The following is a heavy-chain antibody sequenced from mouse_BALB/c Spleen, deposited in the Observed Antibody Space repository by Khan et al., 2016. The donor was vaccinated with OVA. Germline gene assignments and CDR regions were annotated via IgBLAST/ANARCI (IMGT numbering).Heavy chain of an antibody. Sequence: QVQLQQPGPELVKPGASVKMSCKASGYTFTDFLINWVKQRTGQGLEWIGQIFPGSNTSYYNERFKGKATLTADKSSNTASMQLSSLTSEDSAVYFGARSGYGSLVYWGQGTTLTVSS. J-gene: IGHJ2*01. D-gene: IGHD1-1*01. CDR3: ARSGYGSLVY. CDR1: GYTFTDFL. CDR2: IFPGSNTS. V-gene: IGHV1-77*01.